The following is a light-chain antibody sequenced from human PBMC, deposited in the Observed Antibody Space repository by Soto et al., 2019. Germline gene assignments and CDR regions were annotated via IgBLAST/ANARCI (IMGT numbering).Light chain of an antibody. CDR3: QQIYITPYT. CDR2: TSS. J-gene: IGKJ2*01. Sequence: DVQINRSTSSLSVSVGDRVTTTCRASQSINRYLNWYQQKPGKAPKLLIYTSSNLQSGVPSRFSGSGFGTDFTLTISSLQPEDFATYYCQQIYITPYTFGQGTKLETK. V-gene: IGKV1-39*01. CDR1: QSINRY.